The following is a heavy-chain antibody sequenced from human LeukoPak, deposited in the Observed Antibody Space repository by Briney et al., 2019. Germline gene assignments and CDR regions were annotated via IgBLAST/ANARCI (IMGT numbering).Heavy chain of an antibody. CDR3: AKSYSSGWFMGDNWFDP. CDR2: ISGSGGST. Sequence: GGSLRLSCAASGFTFSSYAMSWVRQAPGEGLEWVSAISGSGGSTYYADSVRGRFTISRDNSKNTLYLQMNSLRAEDTAVYYCAKSYSSGWFMGDNWFDPWGQGTLVTVSS. V-gene: IGHV3-23*01. J-gene: IGHJ5*02. CDR1: GFTFSSYA. D-gene: IGHD6-19*01.